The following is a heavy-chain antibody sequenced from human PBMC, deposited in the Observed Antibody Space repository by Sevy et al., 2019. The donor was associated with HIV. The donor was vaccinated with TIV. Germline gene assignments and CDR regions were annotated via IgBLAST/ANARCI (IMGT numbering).Heavy chain of an antibody. D-gene: IGHD3-22*01. CDR1: GGSIISSSYY. CDR2: IYYSGST. CDR3: ARRYYDSSGYFDY. Sequence: SETLSLTCTVSGGSIISSSYYWGWIRQPPGKGLEWIGSIYYSGSTYYNPSLKSRVTISVDTSKNQFSLKLSSVTAADTAVYYCARRYYDSSGYFDYWGQGTLVTVSS. J-gene: IGHJ4*02. V-gene: IGHV4-39*01.